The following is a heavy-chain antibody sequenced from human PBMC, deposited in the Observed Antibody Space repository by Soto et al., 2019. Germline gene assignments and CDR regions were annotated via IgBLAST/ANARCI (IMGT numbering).Heavy chain of an antibody. V-gene: IGHV4-31*03. CDR2: INYSGST. J-gene: IGHJ6*02. Sequence: SETLSLTCTVSGGSISSGGYFWNWIRQHPGKGLEWIGYINYSGSTYYNPSLKSRVTISLDTSKNQFSLKLSSVTAADTAVYYCAREPYIVVKRAIYYYGMDVWGQGSAVTVSS. D-gene: IGHD2-2*01. CDR3: AREPYIVVKRAIYYYGMDV. CDR1: GGSISSGGYF.